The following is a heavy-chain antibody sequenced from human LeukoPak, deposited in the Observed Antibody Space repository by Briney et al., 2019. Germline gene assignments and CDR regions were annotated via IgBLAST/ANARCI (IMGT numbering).Heavy chain of an antibody. CDR3: ARVEMAAAGTSFDY. V-gene: IGHV3-48*01. CDR2: IRSTSSTI. D-gene: IGHD6-13*01. J-gene: IGHJ4*02. CDR1: GFTVSSNY. Sequence: GGSLRLSCAASGFTVSSNYMSWVRQAPGKGLEWVAYIRSTSSTIYYADSVKGRFTISRDNAKNSLYLQMNCLRADDTAVYYCARVEMAAAGTSFDYWGQGTLVTVSS.